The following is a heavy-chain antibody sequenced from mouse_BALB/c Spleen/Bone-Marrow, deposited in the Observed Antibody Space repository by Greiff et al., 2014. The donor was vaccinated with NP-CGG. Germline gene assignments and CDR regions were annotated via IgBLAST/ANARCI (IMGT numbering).Heavy chain of an antibody. CDR1: GYTFTSYW. Sequence: VKLMESGAELARPGASVKLSCKASGYTFTSYWMQWVKQRPGQGLEWIGAIYPGDGDTRFTQKFKGKATLTADKSSSTAYMQLSSLASEDSAVYYCARAKRYGEMDYWGQGTSVTVSP. V-gene: IGHV1-87*01. CDR3: ARAKRYGEMDY. J-gene: IGHJ4*01. D-gene: IGHD2-14*01. CDR2: IYPGDGDT.